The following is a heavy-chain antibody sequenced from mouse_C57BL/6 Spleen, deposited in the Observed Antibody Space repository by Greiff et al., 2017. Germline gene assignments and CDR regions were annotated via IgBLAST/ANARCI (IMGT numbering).Heavy chain of an antibody. CDR2: IWSGGST. V-gene: IGHV2-2*01. CDR1: GFSLTSYG. J-gene: IGHJ4*01. D-gene: IGHD2-1*01. CDR3: ARRGTYYGKGYYAMDY. Sequence: QVQLKESGPGLVQPSQSLSIPCTVSGFSLTSYGVHWVRQSPGKGLEWLGVIWSGGSTDYNAAFISRLSSSKDNSKSQVFFKMNSLQADDTAIYYCARRGTYYGKGYYAMDYWGQGTSVTVSS.